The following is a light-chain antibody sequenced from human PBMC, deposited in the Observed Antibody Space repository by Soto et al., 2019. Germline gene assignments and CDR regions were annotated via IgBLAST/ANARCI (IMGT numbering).Light chain of an antibody. J-gene: IGKJ4*01. CDR3: QQHNSYSLS. Sequence: SPAAVSSTIGDRVTITCRASQTIHSFLAWYQQKAGKAPKLLIYDASNLESGVPSRFSGSGSGTEFTLTINGLQPDDFATYYCQQHNSYSLSFGGGTKIDIK. CDR1: QTIHSF. V-gene: IGKV1-5*01. CDR2: DAS.